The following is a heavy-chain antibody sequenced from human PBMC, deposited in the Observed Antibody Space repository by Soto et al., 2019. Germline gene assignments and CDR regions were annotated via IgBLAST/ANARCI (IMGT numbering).Heavy chain of an antibody. V-gene: IGHV4-31*03. CDR3: ARAAHYSSAFRWFAP. J-gene: IGHJ5*02. CDR2: IYYSGST. Sequence: QVQLQESGPGLVKPSQTLSLTCTVSGGSISSGGYYWSWIRQHPGKGLEWIGYIYYSGSTYYNPSVMSRVTISVQTSMNQSTLKLTSVTAADTAVYYCARAAHYSSAFRWFAPWGQGNLVTVSS. D-gene: IGHD6-25*01. CDR1: GGSISSGGYY.